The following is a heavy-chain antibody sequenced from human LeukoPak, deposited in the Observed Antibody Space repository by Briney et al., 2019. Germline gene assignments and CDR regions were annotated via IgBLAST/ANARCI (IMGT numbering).Heavy chain of an antibody. CDR3: ASVRMGATPFDY. D-gene: IGHD1-26*01. Sequence: ASVKASCKTSGYTFTGYYMHWVRQAPGQGLEWMGWINPNSGDTDYAQKFQGRVTMTRDTSIGTGCMELTSLRSDDTAVYYCASVRMGATPFDYWGQGTLVTVSS. V-gene: IGHV1-2*02. J-gene: IGHJ4*02. CDR1: GYTFTGYY. CDR2: INPNSGDT.